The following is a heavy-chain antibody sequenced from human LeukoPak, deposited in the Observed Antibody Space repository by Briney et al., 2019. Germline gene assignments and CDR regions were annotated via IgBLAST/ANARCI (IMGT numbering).Heavy chain of an antibody. CDR2: IISDGSVT. V-gene: IGHV3-74*01. J-gene: IGHJ4*02. D-gene: IGHD3-10*01. Sequence: GGSLRLSCAASGFTFSSYSMNWVRQAPGKGLVWVSRIISDGSVTTYADSVKGRFTSSRDNAKNTLYLEMNSLRAEDTAVYYCLRGSLDYWGQGTLVTVSS. CDR1: GFTFSSYS. CDR3: LRGSLDY.